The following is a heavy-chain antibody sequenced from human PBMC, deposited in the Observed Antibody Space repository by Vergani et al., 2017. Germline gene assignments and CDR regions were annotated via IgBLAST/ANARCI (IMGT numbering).Heavy chain of an antibody. Sequence: QVQLQESGPGLVKRSETLSLTCAVSGYSISSGYYWGWIRQPPGKGLEWIGSIYHSGSTYYNPSLKSRVTISVDTSRNQFSLKLSSVTAADTAVYYCARLFYGSGSYAPIDYWGQGSLVTVSS. D-gene: IGHD3-10*01. CDR1: GYSISSGYY. CDR2: IYHSGST. J-gene: IGHJ4*02. CDR3: ARLFYGSGSYAPIDY. V-gene: IGHV4-38-2*01.